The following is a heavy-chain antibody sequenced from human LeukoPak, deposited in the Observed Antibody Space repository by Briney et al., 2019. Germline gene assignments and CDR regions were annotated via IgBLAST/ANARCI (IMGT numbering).Heavy chain of an antibody. V-gene: IGHV4-34*01. J-gene: IGHJ3*02. CDR3: ARDRWYYDILTDSDAFDI. D-gene: IGHD3-9*01. Sequence: SETLSLTCAVYGGSFSGYYWSGIRQPPGKGLEWIGEINHSGSTNYNPSLKSRVTISVDTSKNQFSLKLSSVTAADTAVYYCARDRWYYDILTDSDAFDIWGQGTMVTVSS. CDR1: GGSFSGYY. CDR2: INHSGST.